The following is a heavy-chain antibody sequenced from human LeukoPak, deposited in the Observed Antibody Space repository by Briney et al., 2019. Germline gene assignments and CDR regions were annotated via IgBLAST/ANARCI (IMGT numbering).Heavy chain of an antibody. J-gene: IGHJ4*02. CDR3: ARDGGGSYHFDY. D-gene: IGHD1-26*01. CDR2: INHSGST. V-gene: IGHV4-34*01. CDR1: GGSFSGYY. Sequence: SETLSLTCAVYGGSFSGYYWSWIRQPPGKGLERIGEINHSGSTNYNPSLKSRVTISVDTSKNQFSLKLSSVTAADTAVYYCARDGGGSYHFDYWGQGTLVTVSS.